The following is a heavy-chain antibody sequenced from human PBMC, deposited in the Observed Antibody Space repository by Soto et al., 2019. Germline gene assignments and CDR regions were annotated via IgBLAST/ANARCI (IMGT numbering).Heavy chain of an antibody. Sequence: GESLKISCKGSGYSFTSYWIGWVRQMPGKGLEWMGIIYPGDSDTRYSPSFQGQVTISADKSISTAYLQWSSLKASDTAMYYCARHVRFDWLLTPGEAGCMDVWGQGTTVTVSS. V-gene: IGHV5-51*01. CDR1: GYSFTSYW. D-gene: IGHD3-9*01. CDR2: IYPGDSDT. J-gene: IGHJ6*02. CDR3: ARHVRFDWLLTPGEAGCMDV.